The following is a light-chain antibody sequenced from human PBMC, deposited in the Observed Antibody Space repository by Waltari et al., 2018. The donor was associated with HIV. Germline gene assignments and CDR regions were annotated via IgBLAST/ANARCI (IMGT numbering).Light chain of an antibody. Sequence: QSVLTQPPSVSGAPGQRVTISCTGSSSNIGAGYHVHWYQQLPGTAPKLLIYGNSHRPSGVPDRFSGSKSGTSASLAITGLQAEDEADYHCQSHDSSLSGDVFGTGTKVTVL. J-gene: IGLJ1*01. CDR3: QSHDSSLSGDV. CDR1: SSNIGAGYH. CDR2: GNS. V-gene: IGLV1-40*01.